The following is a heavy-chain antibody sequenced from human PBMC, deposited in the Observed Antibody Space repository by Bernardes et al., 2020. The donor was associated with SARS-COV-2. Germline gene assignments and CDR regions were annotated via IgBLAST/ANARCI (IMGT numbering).Heavy chain of an antibody. V-gene: IGHV1-2*04. CDR2: INPNSGAT. J-gene: IGHJ6*02. CDR3: ARVQDCSGGSCYSSLYYGMDV. Sequence: ASVKVSCKASGYNFIGYYLNWVRQAPGQGLEWMGWINPNSGATTYAQKFQGWVTMTRDRSISTAYMEVTRLKSDDTAVYYCARVQDCSGGSCYSSLYYGMDVWGQGTTVTVSS. D-gene: IGHD2-15*01. CDR1: GYNFIGYY.